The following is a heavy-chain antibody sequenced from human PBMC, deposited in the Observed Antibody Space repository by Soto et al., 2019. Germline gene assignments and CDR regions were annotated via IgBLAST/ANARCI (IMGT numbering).Heavy chain of an antibody. D-gene: IGHD6-13*01. CDR1: GGSFSGYY. J-gene: IGHJ1*01. V-gene: IGHV4-34*01. CDR3: ARASYSSSWYLKGGWRYFQH. Sequence: QVQLQQWGAGLLKPSETLSLTCAVYGGSFSGYYWSWIRQPPGQGLELIGEINHSGSTNYNPSLKSRVTISVDTSKTQYSLKLSSVTAADTAVYYCARASYSSSWYLKGGWRYFQHWGQGTLVTVSS. CDR2: INHSGST.